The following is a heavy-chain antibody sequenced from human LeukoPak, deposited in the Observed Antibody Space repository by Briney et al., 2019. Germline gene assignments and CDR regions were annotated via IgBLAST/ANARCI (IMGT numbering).Heavy chain of an antibody. CDR1: GYTFTSYD. CDR3: ARGRPLGYCSGGSGRYYYYYMDV. J-gene: IGHJ6*03. Sequence: GASVKVSCKASGYTFTSYDINWVRQATGQGLEWMGWMNPNSGNTGYAQKFQGRVTMTRNTSISTAYMELSSLRSEDTAVYYCARGRPLGYCSGGSGRYYYYYMDVWGKGTTVTVSS. D-gene: IGHD2-15*01. CDR2: MNPNSGNT. V-gene: IGHV1-8*01.